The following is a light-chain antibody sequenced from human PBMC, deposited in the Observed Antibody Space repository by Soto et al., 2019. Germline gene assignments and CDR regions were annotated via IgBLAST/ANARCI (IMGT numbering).Light chain of an antibody. J-gene: IGKJ2*01. Sequence: EIVMTQSPATLSVSPGERATLSCRASQSVGSNLAWYQQKPGQAPRLLIYGASTRATGIPARFSGSGSGTEFTLTISSLQSEDCAIYYCQQYNNRPPETFGQGTKLE. CDR3: QQYNNRPPET. CDR2: GAS. CDR1: QSVGSN. V-gene: IGKV3-15*01.